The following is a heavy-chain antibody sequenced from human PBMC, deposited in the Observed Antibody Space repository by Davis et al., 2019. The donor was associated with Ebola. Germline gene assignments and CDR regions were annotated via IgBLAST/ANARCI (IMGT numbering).Heavy chain of an antibody. CDR2: IYYSGSA. J-gene: IGHJ4*02. CDR3: ARQGSYGYGIAFDY. V-gene: IGHV4-39*01. Sequence: GSLRLSCTVSGDSISNSYYYWCWISQPPGRGLEWVGRIYYSGSAYYTPSHKSRATISVDTSKNQFSLKLSSVTAADTAVYYCARQGSYGYGIAFDYWGQGTLVTVSS. CDR1: GDSISNSYYY. D-gene: IGHD5-18*01.